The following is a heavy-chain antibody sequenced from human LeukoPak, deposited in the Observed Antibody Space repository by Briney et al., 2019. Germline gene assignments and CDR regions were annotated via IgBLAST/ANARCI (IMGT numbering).Heavy chain of an antibody. V-gene: IGHV4-4*07. D-gene: IGHD1-26*01. Sequence: PSETLSLTCTVSGGSISSYYWSWIRQPAGKGLEWIGRIYTSGSTNYNPSLKSRVTISVDTSKNQFSLKLSSVTAADTAVYYCARLPMGLISGSREAFDIWGQGTMVAVSS. CDR3: ARLPMGLISGSREAFDI. CDR2: IYTSGST. J-gene: IGHJ3*02. CDR1: GGSISSYY.